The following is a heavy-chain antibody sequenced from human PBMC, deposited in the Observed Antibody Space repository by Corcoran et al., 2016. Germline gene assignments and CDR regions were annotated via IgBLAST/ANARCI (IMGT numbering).Heavy chain of an antibody. CDR1: GFTFGDYA. V-gene: IGHV3-49*03. CDR2: IRSKAYGGTT. CDR3: TRDRSSDWSTVDAFDI. D-gene: IGHD6-19*01. Sequence: EVQLVESGGGLVQPGRSLRLSCTASGFTFGDYAMSWFRQAPGKGLEWVGFIRSKAYGGTTEYAASVKGRFTISRDDSKSIAYLQMNSLKTEDTAVYYCTRDRSSDWSTVDAFDIWGQGTMVTVSS. J-gene: IGHJ3*02.